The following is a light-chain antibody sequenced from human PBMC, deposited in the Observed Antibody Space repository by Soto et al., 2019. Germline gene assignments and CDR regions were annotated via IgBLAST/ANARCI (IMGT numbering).Light chain of an antibody. CDR2: SNN. Sequence: QSVLTQPPSASGTPGPRGTISCSGSSSNIGSNTVNWYQQLPGTAPKLLIYSNNQRPSGVPDRFSGSKSGTSASLAISGRQSEDEADYYCAAWDDSMNGPVFGGGTKVTVL. J-gene: IGLJ2*01. V-gene: IGLV1-44*01. CDR1: SSNIGSNT. CDR3: AAWDDSMNGPV.